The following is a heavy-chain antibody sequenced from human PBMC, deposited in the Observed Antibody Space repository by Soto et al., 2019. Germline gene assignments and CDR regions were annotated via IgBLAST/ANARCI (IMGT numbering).Heavy chain of an antibody. CDR3: GTVFDL. Sequence: EEQVVESGGGLVQPGGSLRLSCAASGFIFTGHWMHWVRQGPGKGLDWVSGINNDGGATFYADSVKGRFTISRDNSNNMVYLQMNSLGAEDSALNYCGTVFDLWGHGTQVTVSS. CDR1: GFIFTGHW. J-gene: IGHJ5*02. CDR2: INNDGGAT. D-gene: IGHD4-4*01. V-gene: IGHV3-74*01.